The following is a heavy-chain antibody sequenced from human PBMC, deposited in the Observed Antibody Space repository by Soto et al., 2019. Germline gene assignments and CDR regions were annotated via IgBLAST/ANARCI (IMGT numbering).Heavy chain of an antibody. Sequence: GGSLRLSCAASGFSFSNYAMHWVRQAPGKGLEWVAVISYDGSNKYYADSVKGRFTISRDNSKNTLYLQMNSLRGDDTAVYYCARDPRAAAGISPDFDYWGQGTQVTVSS. J-gene: IGHJ4*02. V-gene: IGHV3-30-3*01. CDR2: ISYDGSNK. CDR1: GFSFSNYA. D-gene: IGHD6-13*01. CDR3: ARDPRAAAGISPDFDY.